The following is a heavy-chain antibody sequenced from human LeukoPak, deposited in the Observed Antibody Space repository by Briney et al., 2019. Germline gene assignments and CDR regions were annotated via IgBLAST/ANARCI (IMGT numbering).Heavy chain of an antibody. J-gene: IGHJ6*02. CDR1: GFTFSSYA. D-gene: IGHD6-13*01. Sequence: GGSLRLSCAASGFTFSSYAMSWVRQAPGKGREWVSAISGSGGSTYCADSVKGRFTISRDNSKNTLYLQMNSLRAEDTAVYYCAKGSSSWAHYYYYGMDVWGQGTTVTVSS. V-gene: IGHV3-23*01. CDR2: ISGSGGST. CDR3: AKGSSSWAHYYYYGMDV.